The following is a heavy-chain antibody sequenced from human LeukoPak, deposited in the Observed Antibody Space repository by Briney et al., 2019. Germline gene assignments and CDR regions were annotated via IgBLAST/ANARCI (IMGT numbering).Heavy chain of an antibody. D-gene: IGHD4-23*01. CDR2: IYTSGST. V-gene: IGHV4-4*07. CDR1: GGSFSGYY. J-gene: IGHJ4*02. CDR3: ARDRLRWPKIDY. Sequence: SETLSLTCAVYGGSFSGYYWSWIRQPAGKGLEWIGRIYTSGSTNYNPSLKSRVTMSVDTSKNQFSLKLSSVTAADTAVYYCARDRLRWPKIDYWGQGTLVTVSS.